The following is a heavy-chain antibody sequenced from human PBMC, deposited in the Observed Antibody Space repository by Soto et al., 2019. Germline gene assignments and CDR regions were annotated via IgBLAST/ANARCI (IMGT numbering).Heavy chain of an antibody. CDR2: IYTSGST. V-gene: IGHV4-4*07. J-gene: IGHJ6*02. CDR1: GGSISSYY. CDR3: ARDRHCSSTSCYTAENGMDV. D-gene: IGHD2-2*02. Sequence: QVQLQESGPGLVKPSETLSLTCTVSGGSISSYYWSWIRQPAGEGLELIGRIYTSGSTNYNPSLKSRVTMSVDTSKNQFSLKLSSVTAADTAVYYCARDRHCSSTSCYTAENGMDVWGQGTTVTVSS.